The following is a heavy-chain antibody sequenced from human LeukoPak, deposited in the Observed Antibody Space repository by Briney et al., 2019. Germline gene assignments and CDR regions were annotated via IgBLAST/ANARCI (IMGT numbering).Heavy chain of an antibody. CDR3: SNGIYSTSY. Sequence: GGSLRLSCAASGFTFTEYWMAWVRQAPGKGLEWVANIQQDGGEEYYLDSVRGRFTISRDNTKNSVSLQMNSLRAEDTTVYYCSNGIYSTSYWGQGTLVAVSS. V-gene: IGHV3-7*01. CDR1: GFTFTEYW. J-gene: IGHJ4*02. D-gene: IGHD4-11*01. CDR2: IQQDGGEE.